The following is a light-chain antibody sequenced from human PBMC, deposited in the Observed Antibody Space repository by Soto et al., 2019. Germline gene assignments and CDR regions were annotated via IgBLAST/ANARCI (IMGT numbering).Light chain of an antibody. CDR3: QQCDTSPWT. J-gene: IGKJ1*01. Sequence: EIVLTQSPDTLSLSPGERATLSCRASQSISSYLAWYQQKPGQAPRLLIYGASSRATGIPDRFSGSGSGTDFTLAISRLEPGDSAVYFCQQCDTSPWTFGQGTKVGIK. V-gene: IGKV3-20*01. CDR2: GAS. CDR1: QSISSY.